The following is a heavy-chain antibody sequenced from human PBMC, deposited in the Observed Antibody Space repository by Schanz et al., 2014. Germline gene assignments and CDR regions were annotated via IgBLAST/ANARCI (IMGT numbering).Heavy chain of an antibody. D-gene: IGHD2-2*01. CDR2: INHGGST. Sequence: QVQLQQWGAGLLKPSETLSLTCAVYGGSFSGYYWSWIRQPPGKGLEWIAEINHGGSTNYNPSLKRRVPITVDTSKNQFSLKLRSVTAADTAVYYCARAARRTRVVPLYFDYWGQGTLXTVSS. J-gene: IGHJ4*02. V-gene: IGHV4-34*02. CDR3: ARAARRTRVVPLYFDY. CDR1: GGSFSGYY.